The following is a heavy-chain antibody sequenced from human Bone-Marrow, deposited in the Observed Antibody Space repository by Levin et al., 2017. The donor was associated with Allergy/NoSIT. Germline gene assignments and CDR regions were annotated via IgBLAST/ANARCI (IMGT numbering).Heavy chain of an antibody. D-gene: IGHD3-16*01. Sequence: SETLSLTCTVSGGSISSSSYYWGWIRQPPGKGQEWIGSIYYSGSTYYNPSLKSRVTISVDTSKNQFSLKLSSVTAADTAVYYCARHPNLRLIFYWGQGTLVTVSS. CDR1: GGSISSSSYY. CDR2: IYYSGST. J-gene: IGHJ4*02. CDR3: ARHPNLRLIFY. V-gene: IGHV4-39*01.